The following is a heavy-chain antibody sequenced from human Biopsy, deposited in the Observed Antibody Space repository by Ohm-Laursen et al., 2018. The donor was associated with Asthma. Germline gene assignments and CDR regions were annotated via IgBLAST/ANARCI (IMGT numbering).Heavy chain of an antibody. CDR1: GGSITSSSYY. CDR3: VSHQYSSSWSTFDY. CDR2: MYHSGSP. Sequence: SETLSLTCTVSGGSITSSSYYWGWIRQPPGKGMEWIGSMYHSGSPYYHPSPKSRATISVDTSKNQLSLKMSSVTAADTAVYFCVSHQYSSSWSTFDYWGQGALVTVSS. J-gene: IGHJ4*02. D-gene: IGHD3-22*01. V-gene: IGHV4-39*01.